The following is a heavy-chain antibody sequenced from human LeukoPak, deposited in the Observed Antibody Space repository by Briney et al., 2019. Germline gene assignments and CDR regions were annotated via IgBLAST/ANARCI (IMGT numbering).Heavy chain of an antibody. CDR2: INHSGNT. D-gene: IGHD3-10*01. CDR3: VRGFSGVVGDY. J-gene: IGHJ4*02. CDR1: GVSCSGYY. Sequence: PSVNLSRTCSGYGVSCSGYYWGRIRPAPGKGLEWIGEINHSGNTNYNPSLKSRVTISVDTSKNQLSLKLISATAADTAVYYCVRGFSGVVGDYWGQGTLVTVSS. V-gene: IGHV4-34*01.